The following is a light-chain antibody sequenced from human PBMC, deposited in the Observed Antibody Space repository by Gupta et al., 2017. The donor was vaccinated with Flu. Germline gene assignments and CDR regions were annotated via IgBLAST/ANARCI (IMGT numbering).Light chain of an antibody. V-gene: IGKV1-5*03. CDR2: KAS. CDR3: QNYNYH. CDR1: QNIEDW. J-gene: IGKJ4*01. Sequence: DFQMTQSPSTLSASVGDRVTIPCRASQNIEDWLAWYQQTPGIAPHLLFYKASKLEGTLPSRFCGSGFSTEFTLPISNLHPDYSAIYYCQNYNYHFGGGTKVEIK.